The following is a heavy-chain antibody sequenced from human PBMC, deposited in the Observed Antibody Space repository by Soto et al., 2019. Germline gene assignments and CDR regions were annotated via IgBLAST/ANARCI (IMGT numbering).Heavy chain of an antibody. D-gene: IGHD3-22*01. Sequence: SETLSLTCTVSGGSISSSTYYWGWIRQPPGKGLEWIGSVYYSGCTYYNPSLKSRVTISVDTSNNQFSLKLNSVTAADTAVYYCARHQYYYDSSGYTLDYWGQGTLVTVSS. CDR3: ARHQYYYDSSGYTLDY. CDR2: VYYSGCT. V-gene: IGHV4-39*01. J-gene: IGHJ4*02. CDR1: GGSISSSTYY.